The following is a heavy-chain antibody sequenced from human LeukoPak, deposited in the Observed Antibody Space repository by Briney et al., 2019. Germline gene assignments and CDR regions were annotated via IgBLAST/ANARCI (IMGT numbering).Heavy chain of an antibody. J-gene: IGHJ4*02. V-gene: IGHV4-59*12. CDR3: ARDVVATHLDY. CDR2: IYYSGST. D-gene: IGHD5-12*01. CDR1: GGSISNYY. Sequence: SETLSLTCTVSGGSISNYYWSWIRQRPGKGLEWIGYIYYSGSTYYNPSLKSRVTISVDTSKNQFSLKLSSVTAADTAVYYCARDVVATHLDYWGQGTQVTVSS.